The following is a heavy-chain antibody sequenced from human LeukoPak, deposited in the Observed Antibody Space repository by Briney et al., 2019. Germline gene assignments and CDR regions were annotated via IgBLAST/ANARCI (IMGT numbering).Heavy chain of an antibody. V-gene: IGHV1-69*01. D-gene: IGHD3-10*01. CDR1: VGTFISYA. Sequence: SVTVSCTASVGTFISYAISWVRQAPGQGLEWMGGIIPIFGTANYAQKFQGRVTITADESASTAYMELSSLRSEDTAVYYCARGSRGSLDYWGQGTLVTVSS. CDR3: ARGSRGSLDY. J-gene: IGHJ4*02. CDR2: IIPIFGTA.